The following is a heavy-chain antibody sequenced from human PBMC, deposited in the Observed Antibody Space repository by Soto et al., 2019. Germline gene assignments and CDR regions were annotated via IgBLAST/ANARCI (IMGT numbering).Heavy chain of an antibody. J-gene: IGHJ5*02. Sequence: ASVKVSCKASGFTFTSSAVQWVRQARGQRLEWIGWIVVGSGNTNYAQKFQERVTITRDMSTSTAYMELSSLRSDDTAVYYCARVKGSGYHNWFDPWGQGTLVPVAS. CDR2: IVVGSGNT. V-gene: IGHV1-58*01. D-gene: IGHD3-22*01. CDR3: ARVKGSGYHNWFDP. CDR1: GFTFTSSA.